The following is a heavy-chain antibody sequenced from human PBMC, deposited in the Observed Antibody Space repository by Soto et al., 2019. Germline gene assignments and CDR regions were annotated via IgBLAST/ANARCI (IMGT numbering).Heavy chain of an antibody. D-gene: IGHD3-3*01. CDR2: IWYDGSNK. CDR3: ARQFLDLYYYGMDV. Sequence: QPGGSLRLSCAASGFTFSSYGMHWVRQAPGKGLEWVAVIWYDGSNKYYADSVKGRFTISRDNSKNTLYLQMNSLRAEGTAVYYCARQFLDLYYYGMDVWGQGTTVTVSS. CDR1: GFTFSSYG. V-gene: IGHV3-33*01. J-gene: IGHJ6*02.